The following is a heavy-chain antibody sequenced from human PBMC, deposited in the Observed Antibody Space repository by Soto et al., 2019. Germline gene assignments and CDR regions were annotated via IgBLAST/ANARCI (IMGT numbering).Heavy chain of an antibody. CDR3: ARAAHGFGADIYYYYYCGMDV. CDR2: IIPIFGTA. J-gene: IGHJ6*02. V-gene: IGHV1-69*06. Sequence: GASVKVSCKASGGTFSSYAISWVRQAPGQGLEWMGGIIPIFGTANYAQKFQGRVTITADKSTSTAYMELSSLRSEDTAVYYCARAAHGFGADIYYYYYCGMDVWGQGTTVTVSS. D-gene: IGHD3-10*01. CDR1: GGTFSSYA.